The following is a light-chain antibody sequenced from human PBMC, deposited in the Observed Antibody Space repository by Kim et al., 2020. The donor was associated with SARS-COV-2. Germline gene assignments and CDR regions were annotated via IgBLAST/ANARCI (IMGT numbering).Light chain of an antibody. CDR3: QTWGTGMV. CDR1: SGHSSYA. J-gene: IGLJ3*02. Sequence: GASVKLTCNLSSGHSSYAIAWHQQQPEKGPRYLMKLNSDGSHNKGDGIPDRFSGSTSGTEHSLTISSLQSEDEADYYCQTWGTGMVFGGGTQLTVL. V-gene: IGLV4-69*01. CDR2: LNSDGSH.